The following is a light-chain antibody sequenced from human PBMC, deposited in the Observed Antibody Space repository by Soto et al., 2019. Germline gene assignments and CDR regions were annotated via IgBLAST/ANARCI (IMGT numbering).Light chain of an antibody. CDR2: EVT. CDR1: SSDVGGYDY. Sequence: QSALTQPPSASGSPGQSVTISCIGTSSDVGGYDYVSWYQQHPGKAPKLIISEVTKRPSGVPDRFSGSKSGNTASLTVSGLQAEDEADYYCSSYAGNNNFCVFGPGTKLTVL. V-gene: IGLV2-8*01. CDR3: SSYAGNNNFCV. J-gene: IGLJ1*01.